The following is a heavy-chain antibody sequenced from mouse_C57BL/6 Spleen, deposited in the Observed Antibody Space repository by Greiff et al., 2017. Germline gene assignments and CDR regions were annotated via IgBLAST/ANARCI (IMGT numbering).Heavy chain of an antibody. CDR2: ISYDGSN. D-gene: IGHD2-4*01. V-gene: IGHV3-6*01. Sequence: EVKLVESGPGLVKPSQSLSLTCSVTGYSITSGYYWNWIRQFPGNKLEWMGYISYDGSNNYNPSLKNRISITRDTSKNQFFLKLNSVTTEDTATYYCARAPYDYDKDYYAMDYWGQGTSVTVSS. CDR3: ARAPYDYDKDYYAMDY. CDR1: GYSITSGYY. J-gene: IGHJ4*01.